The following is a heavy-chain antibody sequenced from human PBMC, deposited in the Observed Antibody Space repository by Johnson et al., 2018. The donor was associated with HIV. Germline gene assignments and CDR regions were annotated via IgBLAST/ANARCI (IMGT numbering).Heavy chain of an antibody. D-gene: IGHD6-19*01. V-gene: IGHV3-23*04. Sequence: MLLVESGGGLVQPGGSLRLSCAASGFAFSNYAMTWVRQAPGKGLEWVSSITGSGGNTYDADSVKGRFTISRDNARNSLFLQMNSLRAEDTAVYYCARIPGSGWEHDAFDIWGQGTLVTVSS. CDR2: ITGSGGNT. CDR1: GFAFSNYA. J-gene: IGHJ3*02. CDR3: ARIPGSGWEHDAFDI.